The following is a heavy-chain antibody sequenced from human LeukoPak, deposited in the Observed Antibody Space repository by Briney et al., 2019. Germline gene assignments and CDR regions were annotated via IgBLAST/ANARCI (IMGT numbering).Heavy chain of an antibody. Sequence: SETLSLTCAVYGGSFSGYYWSWIRQPPGKGLEWIGEINHSGSTNYNPSLKSRVTISVDTSKNQFSLKLSSVTAADTAVYYCAAYCSGGSCSWFDPWGQGTLVTVSS. J-gene: IGHJ5*02. CDR1: GGSFSGYY. CDR3: AAYCSGGSCSWFDP. CDR2: INHSGST. D-gene: IGHD2-15*01. V-gene: IGHV4-34*01.